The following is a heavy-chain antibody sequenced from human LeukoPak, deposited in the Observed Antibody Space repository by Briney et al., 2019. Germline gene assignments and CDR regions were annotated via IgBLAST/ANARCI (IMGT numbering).Heavy chain of an antibody. CDR2: ISSSSSYR. V-gene: IGHV3-21*01. CDR3: MSYAGRSDDY. J-gene: IGHJ4*01. CDR1: GFTFSRYS. Sequence: PGGSLRLSCAASGFTFSRYSMNWVRQAPGKGLEWVSSISSSSSYRYYADSVKGRFTISRDNAKNSLHLQMNSLRAEDTAVYYCMSYAGRSDDYWGHGTLVTVSS. D-gene: IGHD3-16*01.